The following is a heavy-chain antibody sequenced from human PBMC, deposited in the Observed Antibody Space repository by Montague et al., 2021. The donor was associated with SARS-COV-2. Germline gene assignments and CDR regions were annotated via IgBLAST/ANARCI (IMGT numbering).Heavy chain of an antibody. CDR1: GFTFSEYH. Sequence: SLRLSCAASGFTFSEYHMTLVRQAPGKGLQWVSYISRDSAEVYYAESVKGRFSISRDNDRSALYLQLNNLRNEDTATYYCARDSGITGADDYWGQGTLVVVSS. CDR2: ISRDSAEV. V-gene: IGHV3-48*02. CDR3: ARDSGITGADDY. D-gene: IGHD1-14*01. J-gene: IGHJ4*02.